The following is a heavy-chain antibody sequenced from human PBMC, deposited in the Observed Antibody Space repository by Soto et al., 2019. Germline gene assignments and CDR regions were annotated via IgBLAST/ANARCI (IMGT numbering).Heavy chain of an antibody. D-gene: IGHD6-13*01. Sequence: ASVKVSCKASGYTFTNFGISWVRQAPGQGLEWMGWISAYNGNTNYAQKFQGRVTMTTDTSTSTAYMEVRSLRFDDTAVYFCAKESRGIAPTVTGYWGQGTLVTVSS. CDR3: AKESRGIAPTVTGY. CDR2: ISAYNGNT. CDR1: GYTFTNFG. V-gene: IGHV1-18*01. J-gene: IGHJ4*02.